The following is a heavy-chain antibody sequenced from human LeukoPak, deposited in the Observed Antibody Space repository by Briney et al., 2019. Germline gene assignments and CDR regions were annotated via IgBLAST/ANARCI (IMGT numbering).Heavy chain of an antibody. J-gene: IGHJ2*01. CDR1: GGSISSGGYY. CDR2: IYYSGST. Sequence: PSQTLSLTCTVSGGSISSGGYYWSWIRQHPGKGLEWLGYIYYSGSTYYNPSLKSRVTISVDTSKSQFSLKLSSVTAADTAVYYCAREGLGIPLQTDWYFDLWGRGTLITVSS. V-gene: IGHV4-31*03. CDR3: AREGLGIPLQTDWYFDL. D-gene: IGHD3-16*01.